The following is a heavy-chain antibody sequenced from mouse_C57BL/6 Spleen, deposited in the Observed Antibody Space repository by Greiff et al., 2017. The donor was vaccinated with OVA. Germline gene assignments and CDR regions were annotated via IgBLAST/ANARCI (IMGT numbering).Heavy chain of an antibody. CDR2: IDPSDSYT. Sequence: QVQLKQPGAELVMPGASVKLSCKASGYTFTSYWMHWVKQRPGQGLEWIGEIDPSDSYTNYNQKFKGKSTLTVDKSSSTAYMQLSSLTSEDSAVYYCARSLYDGYYDYWGQGTTLTVSS. CDR3: ARSLYDGYYDY. D-gene: IGHD2-3*01. V-gene: IGHV1-69*01. CDR1: GYTFTSYW. J-gene: IGHJ2*01.